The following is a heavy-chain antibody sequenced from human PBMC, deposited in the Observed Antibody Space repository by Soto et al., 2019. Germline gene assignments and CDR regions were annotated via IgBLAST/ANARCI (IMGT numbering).Heavy chain of an antibody. CDR2: TYYRSKWYN. CDR3: ARRVSDWLLHPYYFDY. J-gene: IGHJ4*02. CDR1: GDSVSSNSAA. D-gene: IGHD3-9*01. Sequence: SQTLSLTCAISGDSVSSNSAAWNWIRQSPSRGLEWLGRTYYRSKWYNDYAVSVKSRITINPDTSKNQFSLKLSSVTAADTAVYYCARRVSDWLLHPYYFDYWGQGTLVTVSS. V-gene: IGHV6-1*01.